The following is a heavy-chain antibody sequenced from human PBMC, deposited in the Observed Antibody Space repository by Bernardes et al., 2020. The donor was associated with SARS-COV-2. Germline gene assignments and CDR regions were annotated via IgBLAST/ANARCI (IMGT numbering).Heavy chain of an antibody. J-gene: IGHJ4*02. Sequence: ASVKVSCMASGYTFSDYGISWVRLAPGQGLEWMGWISPYSGITNYAQKFQGRVTMTTDTSTNTAYLELRSLRADDTAVYYCARDPVSTIFAVVVAYSDCWGQGTLVTVSS. CDR2: ISPYSGIT. V-gene: IGHV1-18*01. D-gene: IGHD3-3*01. CDR1: GYTFSDYG. CDR3: ARDPVSTIFAVVVAYSDC.